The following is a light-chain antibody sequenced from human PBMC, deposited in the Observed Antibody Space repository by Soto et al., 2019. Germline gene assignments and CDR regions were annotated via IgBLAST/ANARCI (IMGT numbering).Light chain of an antibody. V-gene: IGLV3-1*01. CDR2: QDS. J-gene: IGLJ1*01. CDR1: KLGDKY. Sequence: SYELTQPPSVSVSPGQTANITCSGDKLGDKYACWYQQKPGQSPVLVIYQDSKRPSGIPERFSGSNSGNTATLTISGTQAMDEADYYCQAWDSSTHNYVFGTGTKLTVL. CDR3: QAWDSSTHNYV.